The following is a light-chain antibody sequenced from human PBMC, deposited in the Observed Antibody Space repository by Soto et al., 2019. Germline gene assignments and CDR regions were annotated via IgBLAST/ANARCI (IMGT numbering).Light chain of an antibody. J-gene: IGKJ5*01. Sequence: DIQMTQSPSTLSASVGDRVTITCRASQSISSWLAWYQQKPGKAPKLLIYAASNLQSGVPSKFSGSGSGTDFTLTINGLQPEDFATYYCQQSYSTPPTFGQGTRL. CDR2: AAS. CDR3: QQSYSTPPT. CDR1: QSISSW. V-gene: IGKV1-39*01.